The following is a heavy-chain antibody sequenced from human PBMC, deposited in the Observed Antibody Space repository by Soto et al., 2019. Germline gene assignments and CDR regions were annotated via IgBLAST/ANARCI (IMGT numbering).Heavy chain of an antibody. Sequence: LRLSCEASGFNFRDFWMHWVRQPPGKGPEWVSNIPSDGRDVSYADSVRGRFTISRDDARNTLYLQMSDLRVEDTAIYYCTRDDSGLGIDYWGQGTQVTVSS. J-gene: IGHJ4*02. CDR3: TRDDSGLGIDY. D-gene: IGHD1-26*01. V-gene: IGHV3-74*01. CDR1: GFNFRDFW. CDR2: IPSDGRDV.